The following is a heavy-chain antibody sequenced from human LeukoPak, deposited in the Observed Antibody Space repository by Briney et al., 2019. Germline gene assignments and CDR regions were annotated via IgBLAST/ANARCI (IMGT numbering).Heavy chain of an antibody. V-gene: IGHV1-69*13. CDR1: GGTFSSYA. CDR3: ARDGGYSNGHPHPFFDY. J-gene: IGHJ4*02. D-gene: IGHD5-18*01. Sequence: SVKVSCKASGGTFSSYAISWVRQAPGQGLEWMGGIIPIFGTANYAQKFQGRVTITADESTSTAYMELSSLRSEDTAVYYCARDGGYSNGHPHPFFDYWGQGTLVTVSS. CDR2: IIPIFGTA.